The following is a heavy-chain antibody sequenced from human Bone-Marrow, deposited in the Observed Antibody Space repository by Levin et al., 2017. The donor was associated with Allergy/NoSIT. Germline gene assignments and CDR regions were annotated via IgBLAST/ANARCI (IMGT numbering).Heavy chain of an antibody. CDR2: FYWDNDR. J-gene: IGHJ3*01. D-gene: IGHD3-16*01. Sequence: SGPTLVKPTETLTFTCTFSGFSLTTSGVGVGWIRQPPGEALEWLALFYWDNDRRYSPSLKSRLTITKDTSKNQVLLTMADMAPVDTATYYCVHIMITFGGVFRDDAFDVWGQGTMVTVSA. CDR1: GFSLTTSGVG. CDR3: VHIMITFGGVFRDDAFDV. V-gene: IGHV2-5*02.